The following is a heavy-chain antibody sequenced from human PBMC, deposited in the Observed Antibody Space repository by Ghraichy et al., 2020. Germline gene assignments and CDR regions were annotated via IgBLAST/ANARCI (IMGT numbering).Heavy chain of an antibody. Sequence: SETLSLTCTVSGGSISSYYWSWIRQPAGKGLEWIGRIYTSGSTNYNPSLKSRVTMSVDTSKNQFSLKLSSVTAADTAVYYCARGDIVATIKGLTPGPLDYWGQGTLVTVSS. J-gene: IGHJ4*02. D-gene: IGHD5-12*01. CDR1: GGSISSYY. CDR3: ARGDIVATIKGLTPGPLDY. V-gene: IGHV4-4*07. CDR2: IYTSGST.